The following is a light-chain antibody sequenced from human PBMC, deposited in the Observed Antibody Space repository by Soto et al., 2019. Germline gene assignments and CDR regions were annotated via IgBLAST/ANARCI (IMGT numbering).Light chain of an antibody. CDR2: EVT. V-gene: IGLV2-14*01. CDR3: TSYTNSFTYV. Sequence: QSVLTQPASVSESPGQSITIFCTGTSSDVGGYDYVSWYQQHPDKAPKLMIYEVTNRPSGVSNRFSGSKSGNTASLTISGLLAEDEADYYCTSYTNSFTYVFGTGTKLTVL. CDR1: SSDVGGYDY. J-gene: IGLJ1*01.